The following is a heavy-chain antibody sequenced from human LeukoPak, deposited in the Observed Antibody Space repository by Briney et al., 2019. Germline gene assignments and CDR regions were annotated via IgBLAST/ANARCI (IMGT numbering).Heavy chain of an antibody. CDR1: GFTFSNAW. V-gene: IGHV3-15*01. D-gene: IGHD4-17*01. J-gene: IGHJ4*02. Sequence: GGSLRLSCAASGFTFSNAWMSWVRQAPGKGLEWVGRIKSKTDGGTADYAAPVKGRFTISRDDSKNTLYLQMNSLKTEDTAVYYCTTASVTTSGRVYWGQGTLVTVSS. CDR2: IKSKTDGGTA. CDR3: TTASVTTSGRVY.